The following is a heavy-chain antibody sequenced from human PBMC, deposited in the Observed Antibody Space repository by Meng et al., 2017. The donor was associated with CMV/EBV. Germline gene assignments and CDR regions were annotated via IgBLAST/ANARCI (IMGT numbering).Heavy chain of an antibody. Sequence: GGSLRLSCAASGFTFSDYYMSWIRQAPGKGLEWVSYISSSGSTIYYADSVKGRFTISRDNAKNSLYLQMNSLRAEDTAEYYCARDRKGGYCSSTSCYDRAFDIWGQGTMVTVSS. CDR3: ARDRKGGYCSSTSCYDRAFDI. D-gene: IGHD2-2*01. V-gene: IGHV3-11*01. J-gene: IGHJ3*02. CDR2: ISSSGSTI. CDR1: GFTFSDYY.